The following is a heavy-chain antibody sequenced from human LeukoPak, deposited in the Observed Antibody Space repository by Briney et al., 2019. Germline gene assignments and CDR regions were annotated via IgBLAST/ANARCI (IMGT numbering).Heavy chain of an antibody. J-gene: IGHJ6*03. Sequence: GGSLRLSCAASGFTFSRHTMHWVRQAPGRGLEWVACISSSSTNLYYGDSVKGRFSISRDNPNDSLYLQINSLRADDTAVYYCARSRTASVGSGYYYYYYLDVWGKGTTVTVSS. V-gene: IGHV3-21*06. D-gene: IGHD1-26*01. CDR3: ARSRTASVGSGYYYYYYLDV. CDR2: ISSSSTNL. CDR1: GFTFSRHT.